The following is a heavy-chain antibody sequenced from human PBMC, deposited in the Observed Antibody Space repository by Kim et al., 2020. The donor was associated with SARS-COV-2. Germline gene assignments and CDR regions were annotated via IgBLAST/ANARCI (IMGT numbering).Heavy chain of an antibody. CDR2: INQDGSQK. J-gene: IGHJ4*02. CDR3: ARITERKGNVWDY. CDR1: GFMLSSYW. D-gene: IGHD3-16*01. Sequence: GGSLRLSCEVSGFMLSSYWMSWVRQAPGKGLEWVANINQDGSQKYYLESVLGRFSISTDNAKNSLFLQMGSLRVEDTAVYYCARITERKGNVWDYWGQGT. V-gene: IGHV3-7*01.